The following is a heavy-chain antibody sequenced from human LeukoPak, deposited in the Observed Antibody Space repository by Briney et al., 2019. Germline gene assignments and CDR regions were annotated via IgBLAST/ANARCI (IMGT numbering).Heavy chain of an antibody. CDR2: I. CDR3: AKRGVVIRVVLVGFHKEAYYFDS. V-gene: IGHV3-23*01. Sequence: GGSLRLSCAVSRLTLSNYGMSWVRQAPGKGLEWVAGIKGRFTISRDSPKNTLYLQMNSLRAEDTAVYFCAKRGVVIRVVLVGFHKEAYYFDSWGQGALVTVSS. J-gene: IGHJ4*02. CDR1: RLTLSNYG. D-gene: IGHD3-10*01.